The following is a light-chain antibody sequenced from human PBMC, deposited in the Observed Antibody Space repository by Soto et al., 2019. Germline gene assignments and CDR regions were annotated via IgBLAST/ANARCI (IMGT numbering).Light chain of an antibody. V-gene: IGKV1-5*03. CDR3: QQYNSYSEA. CDR1: QTISSW. Sequence: EIVMTLSAFALSVSPGERATLSCRASQTISSWLAWYQQKPGKAPKLLIYKASTLKSGVPSRFSGSGSGTEFTLTISSLQPDDFATYYCQQYNSYSEAFGQGTNVDI. J-gene: IGKJ1*01. CDR2: KAS.